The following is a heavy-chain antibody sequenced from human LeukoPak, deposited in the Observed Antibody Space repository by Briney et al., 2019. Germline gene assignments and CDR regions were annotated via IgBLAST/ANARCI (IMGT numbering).Heavy chain of an antibody. V-gene: IGHV3-74*01. CDR1: GFTFNNYW. Sequence: GGSLRLPCAASGFTFNNYWIHWVRQAPGKGLVWVSRVNPGGSIPNFADSVKGRFTISRDNAKNTVYLQTSSLTAEDTAVYYCVRGTYHAYYMDVWGKGTTVTVSS. J-gene: IGHJ6*03. CDR2: VNPGGSIP. CDR3: VRGTYHAYYMDV. D-gene: IGHD3-16*01.